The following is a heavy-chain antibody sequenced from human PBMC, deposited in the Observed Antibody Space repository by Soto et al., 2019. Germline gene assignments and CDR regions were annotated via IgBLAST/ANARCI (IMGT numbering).Heavy chain of an antibody. CDR3: ARAEESIGYAGTFQH. J-gene: IGHJ1*01. D-gene: IGHD3-22*01. V-gene: IGHV3-30-3*01. CDR1: GFTFSGYV. CDR2: ISHDGNK. Sequence: QVQLVESGGDVVQPGRSLRLSCAASGFTFSGYVFHWVRQTPGKGLEWVGLISHDGNKQYADSVKDRFTISRDNSRNELYLQMNSLRPEDTALYYCARAEESIGYAGTFQHWGQGTLVTVSP.